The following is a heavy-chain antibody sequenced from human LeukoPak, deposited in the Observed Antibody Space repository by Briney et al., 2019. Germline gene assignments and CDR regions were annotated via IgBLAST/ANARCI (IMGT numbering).Heavy chain of an antibody. J-gene: IGHJ4*02. Sequence: SVKVSCKASGGTFSTFPISWVRQAPGQGLEWIGGIIPIFGPNYAQKFQGRATISADLATATVYMELSSLTSEDTSVYYCATGKDRSGYYYSLDYWGQGTLVAVSS. CDR1: GGTFSTFP. V-gene: IGHV1-69*13. D-gene: IGHD3-22*01. CDR2: IIPIFGP. CDR3: ATGKDRSGYYYSLDY.